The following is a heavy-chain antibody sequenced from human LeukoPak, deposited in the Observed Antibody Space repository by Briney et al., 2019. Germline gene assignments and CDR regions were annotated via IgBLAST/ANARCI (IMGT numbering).Heavy chain of an antibody. CDR3: ARLLQAGELYWFDP. CDR1: GFTFSSYW. CDR2: IKHDGSDK. J-gene: IGHJ5*02. D-gene: IGHD3-16*01. V-gene: IGHV3-7*01. Sequence: GGSLRLSCAASGFTFSSYWMNWVRQAPGKGLEWVANIKHDGSDKNYPDSVKGRFTISRDNTKKSLYLQMNSLRAEDTAVYYCARLLQAGELYWFDPWGQGTLVTVSS.